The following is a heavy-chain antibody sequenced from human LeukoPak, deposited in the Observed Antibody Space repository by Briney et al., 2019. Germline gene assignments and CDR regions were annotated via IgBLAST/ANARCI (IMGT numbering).Heavy chain of an antibody. J-gene: IGHJ5*02. CDR1: GGTFSSYA. D-gene: IGHD2-15*01. V-gene: IGHV1-69*05. Sequence: GASVKVSCKASGGTFSSYAISWVRQAPGQGLEWMGGIIPIFGTANYAQKFQGRVTITTDESTSTAYMELSSLRSEDTAVYYCARDGLYCSGGSCYNWFDPWGQGTLVTVSS. CDR3: ARDGLYCSGGSCYNWFDP. CDR2: IIPIFGTA.